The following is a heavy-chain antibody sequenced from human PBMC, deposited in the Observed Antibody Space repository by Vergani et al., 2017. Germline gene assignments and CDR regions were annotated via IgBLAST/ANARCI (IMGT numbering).Heavy chain of an antibody. D-gene: IGHD1-26*01. CDR3: ARGGGYSGSYGRDY. Sequence: QVQLVQSGAEVKKPGSSVKVSCKASGATFRSNTISWVRQVPGQGLEWMGRIIPVLGKTKYAQDFQGRLTITADTSTSTAYMELTSLRSEDTAVYYCARGGGYSGSYGRDYWGQGTLVTVSS. V-gene: IGHV1-69*08. CDR1: GATFRSNT. CDR2: IIPVLGKT. J-gene: IGHJ4*02.